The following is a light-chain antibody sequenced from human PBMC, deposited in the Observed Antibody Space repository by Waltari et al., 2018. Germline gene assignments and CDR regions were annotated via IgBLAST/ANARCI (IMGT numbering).Light chain of an antibody. V-gene: IGKV1-39*01. Sequence: DIQMTQSPSSLSASVGDRVSITCRASQTVTTYLNWYQQKPGKAPQVLIFAASNLQSGVPSRFSGSGSGTEFTLTISSLQPEDFATYYCQQSYNNPWTFGQGTKVEIK. CDR3: QQSYNNPWT. J-gene: IGKJ1*01. CDR2: AAS. CDR1: QTVTTY.